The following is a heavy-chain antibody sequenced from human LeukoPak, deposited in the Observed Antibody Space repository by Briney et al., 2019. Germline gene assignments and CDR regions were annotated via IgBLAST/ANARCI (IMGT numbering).Heavy chain of an antibody. V-gene: IGHV4-59*01. Sequence: SETLSLTCTVSGGSISSYYWSWIRQPPGKGLEWIGYIYYSGSTNYNPSLKSRVTISVDTSKNQFSLKLSSVTAADTAVYYCARVRFGYSSSWFSKDYYYGMDVCGQGTTVTVSS. CDR2: IYYSGST. J-gene: IGHJ6*02. CDR1: GGSISSYY. CDR3: ARVRFGYSSSWFSKDYYYGMDV. D-gene: IGHD6-13*01.